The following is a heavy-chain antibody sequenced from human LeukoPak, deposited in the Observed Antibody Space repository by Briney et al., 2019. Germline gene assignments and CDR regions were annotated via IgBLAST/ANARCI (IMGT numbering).Heavy chain of an antibody. J-gene: IGHJ4*02. CDR1: GGSFSDYF. V-gene: IGHV4-34*01. D-gene: IGHD6-25*01. CDR3: ARGRLAAHPYFGS. Sequence: SETLSLTCAVYGGSFSDYFWTWIRQPQGKGLEWIGDMNHRGSTNYNPSLKSRVTISVDTSMNQFSLSLSSVTAADTAVYYCARGRLAAHPYFGSWAQGTLVSVSS. CDR2: MNHRGST.